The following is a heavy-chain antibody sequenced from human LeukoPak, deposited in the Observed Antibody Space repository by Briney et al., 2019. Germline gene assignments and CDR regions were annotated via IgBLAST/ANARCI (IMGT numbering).Heavy chain of an antibody. Sequence: VSGPTLLQPPPTLTLTCTFSGLSLRTRGVGVGWIRQPPGEGLEWLSLIFWDDDKPYNSTLKSRITITKETVKNQVALTVNNMDPFDTATDYCALGSGRTFDYWGQGTLVTVSS. CDR3: ALGSGRTFDY. CDR1: GLSLRTRGVG. D-gene: IGHD3-10*01. CDR2: IFWDDDK. J-gene: IGHJ4*02. V-gene: IGHV2-5*02.